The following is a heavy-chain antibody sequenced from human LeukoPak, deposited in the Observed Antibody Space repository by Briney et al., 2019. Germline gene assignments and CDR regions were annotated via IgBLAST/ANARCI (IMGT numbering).Heavy chain of an antibody. CDR1: GGSISSHY. V-gene: IGHV4-59*08. CDR3: ARHTGSGYYDY. Sequence: SETLSLTCTVSGGSISSHYWSWVRQPPGKGLEWIGYIYYSGSTNYNPSLKSRVTISVDTSKNQFSLKLSSVTAADTAVYYCARHTGSGYYDYWGQGTLVTVSS. D-gene: IGHD3-22*01. CDR2: IYYSGST. J-gene: IGHJ4*02.